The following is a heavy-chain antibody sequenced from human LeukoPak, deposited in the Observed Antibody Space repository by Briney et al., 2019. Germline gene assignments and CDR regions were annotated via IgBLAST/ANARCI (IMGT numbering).Heavy chain of an antibody. CDR1: GGTFSSYA. V-gene: IGHV1-69*01. D-gene: IGHD4-23*01. J-gene: IGHJ4*02. CDR3: ARDWVSGGNSGFDY. CDR2: IIPIFGTA. Sequence: GSSVKVSCKASGGTFSSYAISWVRQAPGQGLEWMGGIIPIFGTANYAQKFQGRVTITADESTSTAYMELSSLRSEDTAVYYCARDWVSGGNSGFDYWGQGTLVTVSS.